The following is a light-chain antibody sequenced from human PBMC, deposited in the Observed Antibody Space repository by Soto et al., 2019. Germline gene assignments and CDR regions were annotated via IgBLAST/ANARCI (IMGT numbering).Light chain of an antibody. CDR2: DAS. V-gene: IGKV1-6*01. CDR3: LQDINYPWT. Sequence: IQMTQSPSSLSASVGDRVTITCRASQSIRGYLNWYQHKPGKAPKLLIYDASSLESGVPSRFSGSGSGTDFTLAISSLQPEDSATYYCLQDINYPWTFGQGANVAIK. J-gene: IGKJ1*01. CDR1: QSIRGY.